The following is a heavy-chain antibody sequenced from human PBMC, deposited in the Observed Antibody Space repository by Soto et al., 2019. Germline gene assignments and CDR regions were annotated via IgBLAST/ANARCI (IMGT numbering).Heavy chain of an antibody. J-gene: IGHJ4*02. CDR3: ARELRGDLYLDY. CDR2: IYNSGGT. CDR1: GASVYRGSAY. V-gene: IGHV4-61*01. Sequence: SETLSLTCTVSGASVYRGSAYWNWIRQPPGKGLEWIGYIYNSGGTTYNPSLESRVTISIDTSKNQFSLKLTSVTAADTAVYYCARELRGDLYLDYWGQITLVPVSS. D-gene: IGHD3-10*01.